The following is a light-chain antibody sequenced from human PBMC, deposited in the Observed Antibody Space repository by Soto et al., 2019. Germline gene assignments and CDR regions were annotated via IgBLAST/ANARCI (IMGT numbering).Light chain of an antibody. CDR2: EVS. Sequence: QSVLTQPPSASGSPGQSVAISCTGTSSDVGGYNYVSWYQQHPGKAPRLMISEVSKRPSGVPDRFSGSKSGNTASLTGSGLQAEDEADYYCSSYAGTNNLVFGGGTKLTVL. CDR3: SSYAGTNNLV. CDR1: SSDVGGYNY. V-gene: IGLV2-8*01. J-gene: IGLJ3*02.